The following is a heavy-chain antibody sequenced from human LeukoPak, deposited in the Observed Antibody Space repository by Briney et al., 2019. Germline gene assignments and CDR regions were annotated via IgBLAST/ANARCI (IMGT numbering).Heavy chain of an antibody. D-gene: IGHD6-13*01. CDR3: ARAGTSRRTFDY. Sequence: SETLSLTCAIFGGSFSGYYWSWIRQTPGKGLEWIGEINHSGSTNYNPSLKSRLTISVDTSKNQFSLKLSSVTAADTAVYYCARAGTSRRTFDYWGQGTLVTVSS. CDR1: GGSFSGYY. V-gene: IGHV4-34*01. CDR2: INHSGST. J-gene: IGHJ4*02.